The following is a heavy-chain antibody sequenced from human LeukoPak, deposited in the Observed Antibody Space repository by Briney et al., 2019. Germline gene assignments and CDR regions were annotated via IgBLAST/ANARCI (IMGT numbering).Heavy chain of an antibody. J-gene: IGHJ4*02. D-gene: IGHD6-19*01. CDR3: AKGYTSGWYYFDD. CDR2: ISVSGGST. Sequence: GGSLRLSCAASGFTFSSHAMSWLRQAPAKGLEWVSGISVSGGSTHYADSLKGQFTISRDNSKNTLYLQMNSLRAEDTAVYYCAKGYTSGWYYFDDWGQGTLVTVSS. V-gene: IGHV3-23*01. CDR1: GFTFSSHA.